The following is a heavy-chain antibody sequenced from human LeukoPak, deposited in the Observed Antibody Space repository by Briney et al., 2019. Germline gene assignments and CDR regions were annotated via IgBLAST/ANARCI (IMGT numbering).Heavy chain of an antibody. CDR1: GGSISSASHY. D-gene: IGHD3-10*01. J-gene: IGHJ4*02. V-gene: IGHV4-61*02. Sequence: SQTLSLTCTVSGGSISSASHYWTWIQQPAGKGLEWIGRIFTSGSTDYNPSLKSRVTISVETSKNQFSLKLSSVTPADTAIYYCAREESLTLDSWGQGTLVTVSS. CDR2: IFTSGST. CDR3: AREESLTLDS.